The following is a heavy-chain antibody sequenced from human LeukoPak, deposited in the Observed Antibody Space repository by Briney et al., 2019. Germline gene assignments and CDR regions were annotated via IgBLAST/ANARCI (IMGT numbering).Heavy chain of an antibody. J-gene: IGHJ3*02. CDR2: ISSSGSTI. CDR3: ARDRGSDVVTATRWGDAFDI. Sequence: PGGSLRLSCAASGFTFSDYYMSWIRQAPGKGLEWVSYISSSGSTIYYADSVKGRFTISRDNAKNSLYLQMNSLRAEDTAVYYCARDRGSDVVTATRWGDAFDIWGQGTMVTVSS. D-gene: IGHD2-21*02. CDR1: GFTFSDYY. V-gene: IGHV3-11*04.